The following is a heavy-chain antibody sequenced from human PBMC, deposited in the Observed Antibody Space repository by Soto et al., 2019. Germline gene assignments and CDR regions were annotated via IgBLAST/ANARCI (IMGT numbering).Heavy chain of an antibody. CDR2: IIPIFGTA. CDR3: ARGDTGYRSGSGGGAFDI. CDR1: GGTFSSYA. J-gene: IGHJ3*02. Sequence: QVQLVQSGAEVKKPGSSVRVSCKASGGTFSSYAISWVRQAPGQGLEWMGGIIPIFGTANYAQKFQGRVTITADESTSTAYMELSSLRSEDTAVYYCARGDTGYRSGSGGGAFDIWGQGTMVTVSS. V-gene: IGHV1-69*01. D-gene: IGHD6-19*01.